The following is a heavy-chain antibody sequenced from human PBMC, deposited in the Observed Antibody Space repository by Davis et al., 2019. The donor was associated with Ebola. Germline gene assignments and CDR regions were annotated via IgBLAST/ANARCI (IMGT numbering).Heavy chain of an antibody. D-gene: IGHD6-19*01. CDR2: ISGSGATT. Sequence: GESLKISCAASGFTYSNYAMSWVRQAPGKGLAWVSAISGSGATTYYADSVKGRFTISRDKSKNTLYLQMNSLRAEDTAVYYCAIANRGPVADTGDYWGQGTLVTVSS. V-gene: IGHV3-23*01. CDR3: AIANRGPVADTGDY. J-gene: IGHJ4*02. CDR1: GFTYSNYA.